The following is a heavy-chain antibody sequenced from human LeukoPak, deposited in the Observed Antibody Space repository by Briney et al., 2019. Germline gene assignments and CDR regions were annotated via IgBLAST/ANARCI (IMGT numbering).Heavy chain of an antibody. CDR2: IKEYGSEM. Sequence: GGSLRLSCTASGFNFSTYWMTWVRQVPGKGLEWVANIKEYGSEMYYVDAVKGRFSISRDNAKTSLYLQMHSLSVADTGLYYCVTDQTGRHPYFFDYWGQGTLVTVSS. J-gene: IGHJ4*02. CDR3: VTDQTGRHPYFFDY. V-gene: IGHV3-7*01. CDR1: GFNFSTYW. D-gene: IGHD3-10*01.